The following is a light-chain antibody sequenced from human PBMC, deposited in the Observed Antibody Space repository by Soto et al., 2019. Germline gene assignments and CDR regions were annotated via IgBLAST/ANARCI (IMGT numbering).Light chain of an antibody. CDR1: QGISTY. CDR2: VAS. CDR3: QQLNSYLPLT. Sequence: DIQLTQSPSLLSASVGDRVTITCRASQGISTYLAWYQQKTGKAPKLLIYVASTLQSGVPSRFSGSGSGTEFTLTISSLQPEDFATYYCQQLNSYLPLTFGGGTKVEIK. J-gene: IGKJ4*01. V-gene: IGKV1-9*01.